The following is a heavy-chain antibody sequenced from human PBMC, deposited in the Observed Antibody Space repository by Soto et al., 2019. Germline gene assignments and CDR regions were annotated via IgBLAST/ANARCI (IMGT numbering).Heavy chain of an antibody. D-gene: IGHD3-10*01. CDR3: ARDYYGSGSYGGEYYYGMDV. J-gene: IGHJ6*02. Sequence: QVQLVQSGAEVKKPGSSVKVSCKASGGTFSSYTISWVRQAPGQGLEWMGRIIPILGIANYAQKFQGRVTITADKPTSTAYMELSSLRSEDTAVYYCARDYYGSGSYGGEYYYGMDVWGQGTTVTVSS. V-gene: IGHV1-69*08. CDR2: IIPILGIA. CDR1: GGTFSSYT.